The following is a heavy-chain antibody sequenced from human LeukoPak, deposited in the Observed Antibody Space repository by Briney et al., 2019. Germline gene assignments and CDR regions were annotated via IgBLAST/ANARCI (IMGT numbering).Heavy chain of an antibody. D-gene: IGHD1-1*01. Sequence: SETLSLTCAVYDGSFSGYYWSWIRQPPGKGLEWIGEIDHSGSTNYNPSLKSRVTISVDTSKNQFSLKLSSVTAADTAVYYCARRGDSWNRARPKKYNWFDPWGQGTLVTVSS. CDR1: DGSFSGYY. J-gene: IGHJ5*02. CDR2: IDHSGST. CDR3: ARRGDSWNRARPKKYNWFDP. V-gene: IGHV4-34*01.